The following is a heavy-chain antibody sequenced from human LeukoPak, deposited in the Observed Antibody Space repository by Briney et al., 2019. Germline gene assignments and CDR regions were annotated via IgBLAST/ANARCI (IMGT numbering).Heavy chain of an antibody. V-gene: IGHV3-23*01. J-gene: IGHJ4*02. CDR1: GFTFSSYA. D-gene: IGHD6-13*01. Sequence: PGGSLRLSCAASGFTFSSYAMSWVRQAPGKGLEWVSAISVGSITYYADSVKGRFTISRDNSKNTLYLQMNSLRAEDTAVYYCAKHLAYSRQSPAYWGQGTLVTVSS. CDR3: AKHLAYSRQSPAY. CDR2: ISVGSIT.